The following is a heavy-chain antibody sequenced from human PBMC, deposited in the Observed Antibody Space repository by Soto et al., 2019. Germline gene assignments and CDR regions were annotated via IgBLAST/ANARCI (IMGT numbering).Heavy chain of an antibody. CDR1: GFTFSSYS. Sequence: SLRLSCAASGFTFSSYSFNWVRQAPGKGREWVSYISSSSRSKYYADSVRGRFTIFRDNAKNSLYLQMNSLRAEDTAVYYCATPPPYIRSADFDSWGQGTPVTVS. CDR3: ATPPPYIRSADFDS. CDR2: ISSSSRSK. V-gene: IGHV3-21*05. J-gene: IGHJ4*02. D-gene: IGHD1-20*01.